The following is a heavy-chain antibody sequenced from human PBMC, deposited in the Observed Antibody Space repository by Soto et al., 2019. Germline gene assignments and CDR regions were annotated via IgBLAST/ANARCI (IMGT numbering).Heavy chain of an antibody. V-gene: IGHV4-59*04. CDR2: IYNGGST. D-gene: IGHD3-3*01. J-gene: IGHJ4*02. Sequence: GSLRLSCAASGFSFSRFEMNWVRQSPGKGLEWIGYIYNGGSTYYRPSLESRMHMSLDATRNHYSLRLTSVTAADTAVYFCARAPVGLDTISYFDYWGQGKLVTVSS. CDR1: GFSFSRFE. CDR3: ARAPVGLDTISYFDY.